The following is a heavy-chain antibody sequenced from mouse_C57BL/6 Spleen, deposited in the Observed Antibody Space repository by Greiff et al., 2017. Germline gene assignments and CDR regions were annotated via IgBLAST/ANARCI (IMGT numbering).Heavy chain of an antibody. D-gene: IGHD3-2*02. CDR3: ARSKTAQAYFDY. J-gene: IGHJ2*01. Sequence: QVQLKQPGAELVKPGASVKLSCKASGYTFTSYWMHWVKQRPGQGLEWIGMIHPNSGSTNYNEKFKSKATLTVEKSSSTAYMQRISLTSEDSAFYYCARSKTAQAYFDYWGQGTTLTVSS. CDR2: IHPNSGST. V-gene: IGHV1-64*01. CDR1: GYTFTSYW.